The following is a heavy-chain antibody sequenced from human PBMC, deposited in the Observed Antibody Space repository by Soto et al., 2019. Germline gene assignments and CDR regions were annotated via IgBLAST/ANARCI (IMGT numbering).Heavy chain of an antibody. D-gene: IGHD3-9*01. CDR1: GFSLSNARMG. CDR3: ARIPSRYFDRVDYYYYYRDV. Sequence: SGPTLVNPTETLTLTCTVSGFSLSNARMGVSWIRQPPGKALEWLAHIFSNDEKSYSTSLKSRLTISKDTSKSQVVLTMTNMDPVDTPTYSCARIPSRYFDRVDYYYYYRDVGGKGATVTVSS. V-gene: IGHV2-26*01. CDR2: IFSNDEK. J-gene: IGHJ6*03.